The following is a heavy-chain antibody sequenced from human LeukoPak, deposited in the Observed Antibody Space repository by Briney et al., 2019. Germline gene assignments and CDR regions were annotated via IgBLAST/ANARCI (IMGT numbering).Heavy chain of an antibody. Sequence: GGSLRLSCAVSGFTFSSCGMHWVRQAPGKGLEWVAFIRYDGSNKYYADSVKGRFTISRDNSKNTLYLQMNSLRAEDTAVYYCAKGPSSSSRYYYYYMDVWGKGTTVTISS. D-gene: IGHD6-13*01. CDR3: AKGPSSSSRYYYYYMDV. CDR2: IRYDGSNK. V-gene: IGHV3-30*02. CDR1: GFTFSSCG. J-gene: IGHJ6*03.